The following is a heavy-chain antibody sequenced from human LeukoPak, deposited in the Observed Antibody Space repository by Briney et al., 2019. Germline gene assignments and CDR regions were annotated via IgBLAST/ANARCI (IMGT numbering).Heavy chain of an antibody. Sequence: SETLSLTCTVSGGSISSSYSYWGWIRQPPGKGLEWIGNIYYSGSTYYNPSLKSRVTISVDTSKNHFSLKLNSVTAADTAVYYCAKPSNYYGSATDAFDFWGQGAMVTVSS. V-gene: IGHV4-39*07. CDR3: AKPSNYYGSATDAFDF. D-gene: IGHD3-10*01. J-gene: IGHJ3*01. CDR1: GGSISSSYSY. CDR2: IYYSGST.